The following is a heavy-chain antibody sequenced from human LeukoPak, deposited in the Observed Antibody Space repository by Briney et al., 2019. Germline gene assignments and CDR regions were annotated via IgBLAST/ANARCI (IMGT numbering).Heavy chain of an antibody. D-gene: IGHD3-22*01. CDR3: ARDYYDSSYAFDI. J-gene: IGHJ3*02. CDR2: IYTGGTT. Sequence: GGSLRLSCAASGFAVSSNYMSWVRQAPGKGLEWVSIIYTGGTTYYADSVKGRFTISRDNSKNTLYLQMNSLRAEDTAVYYCARDYYDSSYAFDIWGQGTMVTVSS. CDR1: GFAVSSNY. V-gene: IGHV3-66*01.